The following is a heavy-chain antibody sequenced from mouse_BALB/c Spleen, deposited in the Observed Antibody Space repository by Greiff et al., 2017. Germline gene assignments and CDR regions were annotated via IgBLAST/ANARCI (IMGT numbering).Heavy chain of an antibody. Sequence: VQLKESGPGLVKPSQSLSLTCTVTGYSITSDYAWNWIRQFPGNKLEWMGYISYSGSTSYNPSLKSRISITRDTSKNQFFLQLNSVTTEDTATYYCARSASHYAMDYWGQGTSVTVSS. CDR1: GYSITSDYA. J-gene: IGHJ4*01. V-gene: IGHV3-2*02. CDR2: ISYSGST. D-gene: IGHD6-1*01. CDR3: ARSASHYAMDY.